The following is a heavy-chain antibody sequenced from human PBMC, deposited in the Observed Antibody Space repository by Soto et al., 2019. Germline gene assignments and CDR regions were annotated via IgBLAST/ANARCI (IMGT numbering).Heavy chain of an antibody. D-gene: IGHD6-13*01. J-gene: IGHJ4*02. V-gene: IGHV4-4*02. CDR3: ASLVYSSSWYLGYYFDY. CDR2: IYHSGST. Sequence: QVQLQESGPGLVKPSGTLSLTCAVSGGSISSSNWWSWVRQPPGKGLEWIGEIYHSGSTNYNPSLKSRVTISVDKSKNQFSLKLSSVTAADTAVYYCASLVYSSSWYLGYYFDYWGQGTLVTVSS. CDR1: GGSISSSNW.